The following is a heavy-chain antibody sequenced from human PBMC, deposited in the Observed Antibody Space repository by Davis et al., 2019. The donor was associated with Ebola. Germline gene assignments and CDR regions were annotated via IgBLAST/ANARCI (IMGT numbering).Heavy chain of an antibody. J-gene: IGHJ4*02. D-gene: IGHD1-1*01. V-gene: IGHV3-74*01. CDR2: INSDESST. Sequence: PGGSLRLSCAASGFTFSSFWMHWVRQAPGKGLVWVSRINSDESSTSYADSVKGRFTISRDNAKNTLYLQMNSLRAEDTAVYYCARGGNWNVFDYWGQGTLVTVSS. CDR1: GFTFSSFW. CDR3: ARGGNWNVFDY.